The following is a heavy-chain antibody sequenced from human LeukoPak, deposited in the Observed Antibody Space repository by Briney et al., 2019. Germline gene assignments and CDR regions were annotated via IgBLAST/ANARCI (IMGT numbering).Heavy chain of an antibody. CDR1: GFTFSSYA. J-gene: IGHJ3*02. CDR2: ISGSGGST. CDR3: AKDQSYSGSGNAFNI. D-gene: IGHD3-10*01. Sequence: GGSLRLSCAASGFTFSSYAMSWVRQAPGKGLEWVSGISGSGGSTYFADSVRGRFTISRDNSKNTLYLQMNSLRVEDTAVYYRAKDQSYSGSGNAFNIWGQGTVVTVSS. V-gene: IGHV3-23*01.